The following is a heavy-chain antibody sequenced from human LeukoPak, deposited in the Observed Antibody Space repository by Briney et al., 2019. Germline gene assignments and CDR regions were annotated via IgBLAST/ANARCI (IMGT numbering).Heavy chain of an antibody. J-gene: IGHJ4*02. Sequence: GGSLRLSCAASGFTFSNYAMNWVRQAPGRGLEWVSGFRGSADTTHYADSVKGRFTISRDNSKNTVYMQMNSLRDEDMAIYFCAKRVVAIPGFDDWGQGTLVTVSS. V-gene: IGHV3-23*01. CDR1: GFTFSNYA. D-gene: IGHD2-15*01. CDR2: FRGSADTT. CDR3: AKRVVAIPGFDD.